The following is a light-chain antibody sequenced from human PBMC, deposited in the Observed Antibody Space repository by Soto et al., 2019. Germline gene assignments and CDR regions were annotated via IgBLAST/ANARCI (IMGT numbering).Light chain of an antibody. CDR3: CSYTSSSTVV. Sequence: QSVLTQPASVSGSPGQSITISCTGTSSDVGVYNSVSWYQQHPGKAPKLLIYEVSNRPSGVSDRFSGSMSGNMASLTISALQAEDETDYYCCSYTSSSTVVFGGGTKVTVL. CDR1: SSDVGVYNS. CDR2: EVS. J-gene: IGLJ2*01. V-gene: IGLV2-14*01.